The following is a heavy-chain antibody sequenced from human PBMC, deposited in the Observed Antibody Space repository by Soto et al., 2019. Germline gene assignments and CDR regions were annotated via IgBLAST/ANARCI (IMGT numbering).Heavy chain of an antibody. Sequence: SATLSLTCAVSGYSISTGYSWFCVRQPPGKGLEWLGNIYHSGNTYYNPSLKSRITISIDTAKNHLSLNLASVTATDTAMYFCGRVYCTTTSCFLNGVDIWGQGTTVTVSS. CDR3: GRVYCTTTSCFLNGVDI. D-gene: IGHD2-2*01. CDR1: GYSISTGYS. J-gene: IGHJ6*02. CDR2: IYHSGNT. V-gene: IGHV4-38-2*01.